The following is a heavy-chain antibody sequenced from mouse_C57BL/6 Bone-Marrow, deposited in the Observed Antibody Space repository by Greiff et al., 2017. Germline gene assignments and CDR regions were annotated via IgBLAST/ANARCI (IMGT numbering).Heavy chain of an antibody. D-gene: IGHD1-1*01. CDR2: IYPRSGNT. Sequence: QVQLKESGAELARPGASVKLSCKASGYTFTSYGISWVKQRTGQGLEWIGEIYPRSGNTYYNEKFKGKATLTADKSSSTAYMELRSLTSEDSAVYFCARGFYGSSFYWYFDVWGTGTTVTVSS. V-gene: IGHV1-81*01. J-gene: IGHJ1*03. CDR3: ARGFYGSSFYWYFDV. CDR1: GYTFTSYG.